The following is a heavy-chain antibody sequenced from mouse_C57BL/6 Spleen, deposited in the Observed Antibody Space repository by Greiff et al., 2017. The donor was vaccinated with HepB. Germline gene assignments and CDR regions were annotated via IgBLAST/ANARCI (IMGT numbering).Heavy chain of an antibody. D-gene: IGHD2-4*01. J-gene: IGHJ4*01. V-gene: IGHV5-4*01. CDR3: ARDDYDEGDD. Sequence: EVQWVESGGGLVKPGGSLKLSCAASGFTFSSYAMSWVRQTPEKRLEWVATISDGGSYTYYPDNVKGRFTISRDNAKNNLYLQMSHLKSEDTAMYYCARDDYDEGDDWGQGTSVTVSS. CDR1: GFTFSSYA. CDR2: ISDGGSYT.